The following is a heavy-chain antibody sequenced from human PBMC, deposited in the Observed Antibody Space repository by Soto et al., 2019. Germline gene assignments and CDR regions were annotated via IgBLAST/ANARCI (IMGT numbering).Heavy chain of an antibody. D-gene: IGHD3-22*01. J-gene: IGHJ4*02. V-gene: IGHV4-39*01. Sequence: SETLSLTCTVSGGAISSTTYYWDWIRQPPGKGLEWIRSIYYSGSTYYNPSLKSRVTISVDTSKNQFSLKLSSVTAADTAVYFCARRSGYFSYYFDYWGQGTLVTVSS. CDR2: IYYSGST. CDR3: ARRSGYFSYYFDY. CDR1: GGAISSTTYY.